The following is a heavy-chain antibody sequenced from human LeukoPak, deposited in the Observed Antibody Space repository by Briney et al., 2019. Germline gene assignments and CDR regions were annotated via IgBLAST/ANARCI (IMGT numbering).Heavy chain of an antibody. CDR1: GFPFSNYA. V-gene: IGHV3-23*01. Sequence: GGSLRLSCAASGFPFSNYAVTCVRQAPGMGLEWVSSISGSGSSSYYTDSVKGRFTVSRDNSKNTLHLQMNSLRAEDTAVYYCSREGEDDFWSAFDYWGQGTLVTVSS. J-gene: IGHJ4*02. CDR2: ISGSGSSS. D-gene: IGHD3-3*01. CDR3: SREGEDDFWSAFDY.